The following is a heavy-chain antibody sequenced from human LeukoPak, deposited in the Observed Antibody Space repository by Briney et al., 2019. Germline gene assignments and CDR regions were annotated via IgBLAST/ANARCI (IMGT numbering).Heavy chain of an antibody. V-gene: IGHV4-38-2*01. CDR3: ARVRGYTTVAGRGQFDY. Sequence: SETLSLTCAVSGYSISSGYYWGWIRQPPGKGLEWIGSIYHSGSTYYNPSLKSRVTISVDTSKNQFSLKLSSVTAADTSVYYCARVRGYTTVAGRGQFDYWGQGTLVTVSS. D-gene: IGHD6-19*01. CDR1: GYSISSGYY. J-gene: IGHJ4*02. CDR2: IYHSGST.